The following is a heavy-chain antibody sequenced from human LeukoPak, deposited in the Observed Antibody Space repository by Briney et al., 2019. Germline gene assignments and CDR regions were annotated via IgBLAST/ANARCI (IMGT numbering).Heavy chain of an antibody. V-gene: IGHV3-7*01. J-gene: IGHJ4*02. CDR3: ARYGLTAALDF. Sequence: GSLRLSCAASGFTISSSWMSWVRQAPGKGLEWVANMKPDGSEKFHVVSVTGRFTISRDNSKSSLSLQMNSLRAEDTAVYYCARYGLTAALDFWGQGTLVTVSS. CDR1: GFTISSSW. D-gene: IGHD2-21*02. CDR2: MKPDGSEK.